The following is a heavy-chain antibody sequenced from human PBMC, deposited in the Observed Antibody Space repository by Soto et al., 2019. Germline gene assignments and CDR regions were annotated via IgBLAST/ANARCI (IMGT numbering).Heavy chain of an antibody. V-gene: IGHV3-11*06. CDR3: ARVGSTSAAGVLDY. CDR2: ISSSGSHT. D-gene: IGHD6-13*01. J-gene: IGHJ4*02. Sequence: QVQLVDSGGGLVKPGGSLRLSCAASGFSFSDVYMSWIRQAPGKGLEWISYISSSGSHTPYADSVKGRVTISRDNAKNSVYLQMNSLRAEDTAVYYCARVGSTSAAGVLDYWGLGTLVTVSS. CDR1: GFSFSDVY.